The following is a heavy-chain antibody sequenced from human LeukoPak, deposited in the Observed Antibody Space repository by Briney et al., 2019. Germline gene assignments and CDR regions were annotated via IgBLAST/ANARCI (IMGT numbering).Heavy chain of an antibody. V-gene: IGHV3-23*01. CDR3: AKLRWLQFAPKDY. Sequence: GGSLRLSCAASGFTFSSYAMSWVRQAPGKGLEWVSAISGSGGSTYYADSVKGRFTISRDNSRDTLYLQMNSLRAEDTAVYYCAKLRWLQFAPKDYWGQGTLVTVSS. CDR1: GFTFSSYA. CDR2: ISGSGGST. J-gene: IGHJ4*02. D-gene: IGHD5-24*01.